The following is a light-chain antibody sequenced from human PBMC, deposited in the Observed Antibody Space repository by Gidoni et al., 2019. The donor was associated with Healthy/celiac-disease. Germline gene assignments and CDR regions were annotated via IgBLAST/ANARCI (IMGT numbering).Light chain of an antibody. CDR1: QSVSSY. J-gene: IGKJ4*01. V-gene: IGKV3-11*01. CDR3: QQRSNWPPLLT. CDR2: DAS. Sequence: EIVLTQSPATLSLSPGERATLSCRASQSVSSYLAWYQQKPGQAPRLLIYDASNRAPGIPARFSGSGSGTDFTLTISSLEPEDFAVYYCQQRSNWPPLLTFGGGTKVEIK.